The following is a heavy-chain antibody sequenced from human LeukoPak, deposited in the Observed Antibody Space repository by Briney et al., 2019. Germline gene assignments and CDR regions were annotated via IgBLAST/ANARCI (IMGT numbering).Heavy chain of an antibody. CDR3: ARHRDCSSTSCYTPNDGFDF. CDR1: GYSFISYW. CDR2: IYPGDSDT. V-gene: IGHV5-51*01. J-gene: IGHJ3*01. Sequence: PGESLKISCKGSGYSFISYWIGWVRQMPGKGLEWMGIIYPGDSDTRYSPSFQGQVTISADKSISTAYLQWSSLKASDTAMYYCARHRDCSSTSCYTPNDGFDFWGQGTMVTVSS. D-gene: IGHD2-2*02.